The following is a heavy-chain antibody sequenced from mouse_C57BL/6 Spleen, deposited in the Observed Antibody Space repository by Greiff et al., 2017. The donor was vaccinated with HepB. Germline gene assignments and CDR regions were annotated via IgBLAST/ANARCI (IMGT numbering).Heavy chain of an antibody. Sequence: EVKLVESGGGLVQPGGSLKLSCAASGFTFSDYYMYWVRQTPEKRLEWVAYISNGGGSTYYPDTVKGRFTISRDNAKNTLYLQMSRLKSEDTAMYYCARGDSSGPFAYWGQGTLVTVSA. CDR2: ISNGGGST. CDR1: GFTFSDYY. V-gene: IGHV5-12*01. D-gene: IGHD3-2*02. CDR3: ARGDSSGPFAY. J-gene: IGHJ3*01.